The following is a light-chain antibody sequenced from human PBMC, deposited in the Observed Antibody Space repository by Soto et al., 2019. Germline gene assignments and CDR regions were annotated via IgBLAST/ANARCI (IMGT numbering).Light chain of an antibody. CDR2: DAS. CDR1: QSVSSY. CDR3: QQRSNWPPT. Sequence: EIVLTQSPATLSLSPGERATLSCRASQSVSSYLAWYQQKPGQAPRLLIYDASNRATGIPARFSGSGSGTDFTLTISSLEPGDFAAYYCQQRSNWPPTFGQGTRVEIK. J-gene: IGKJ5*01. V-gene: IGKV3-11*01.